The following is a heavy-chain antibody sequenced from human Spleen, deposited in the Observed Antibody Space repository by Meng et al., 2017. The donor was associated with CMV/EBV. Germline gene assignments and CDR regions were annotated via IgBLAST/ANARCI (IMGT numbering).Heavy chain of an antibody. Sequence: LSLTCAASGFTFSNYALHWVRQAPGKGLEWVAVISDDGNNKEYGDSVKGRFTISRDNSKNTLYLQMNSLRPEDTAVYYCARDLTIAAAGHYNFYYYYYGMDVWGQGTTVTVSS. D-gene: IGHD6-13*01. CDR1: GFTFSNYA. V-gene: IGHV3-30*04. CDR2: ISDDGNNK. J-gene: IGHJ6*02. CDR3: ARDLTIAAAGHYNFYYYYYGMDV.